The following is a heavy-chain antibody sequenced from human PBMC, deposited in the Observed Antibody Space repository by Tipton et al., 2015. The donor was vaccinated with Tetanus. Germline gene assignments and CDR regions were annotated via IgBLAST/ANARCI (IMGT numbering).Heavy chain of an antibody. CDR3: TTSGIGGFVFRFDY. CDR1: GLFFKNAW. CDR2: IKNKADGGTT. J-gene: IGHJ4*02. Sequence: SLRLSCAASGLFFKNAWMNWVRQAPGKGLEWVGRIKNKADGGTTDYSARVKDRFSISRDDSKDTLFLQMNSLKTGDTAVFYCTTSGIGGFVFRFDYWGRGTLVVVSS. D-gene: IGHD2/OR15-2a*01. V-gene: IGHV3-15*07.